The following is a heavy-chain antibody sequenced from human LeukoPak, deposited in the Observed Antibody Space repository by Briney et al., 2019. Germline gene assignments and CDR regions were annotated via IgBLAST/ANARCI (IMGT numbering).Heavy chain of an antibody. Sequence: GGSLRLSCAASGFTFSSYAMSWVRQAPGKGLEWVAVISYDGSNKYYADSVKGRFTISRDNSKNTLYLQMNSLRAEDTAVYYCAREPRRYSSSWYPRRYYYYGTDVWGQGTTVTVSS. V-gene: IGHV3-30-3*01. CDR1: GFTFSSYA. J-gene: IGHJ6*02. CDR3: AREPRRYSSSWYPRRYYYYGTDV. CDR2: ISYDGSNK. D-gene: IGHD6-13*01.